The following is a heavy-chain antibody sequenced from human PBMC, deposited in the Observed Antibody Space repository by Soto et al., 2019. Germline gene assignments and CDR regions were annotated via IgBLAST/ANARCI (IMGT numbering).Heavy chain of an antibody. CDR2: IYWDDDK. CDR1: GFSLSTTAVG. V-gene: IGHV2-5*02. D-gene: IGHD3-16*01. CDR3: AHIAYAWVLGGFDY. J-gene: IGHJ4*02. Sequence: QVTLKESGPTLVKPTQTLTLTCTFSGFSLSTTAVGVGWIRQPPGGALEWLAVIYWDDDKRYSPSLKSRLTITKDTSKNQVVLTMTNMDPVDTGTYYCAHIAYAWVLGGFDYWGQGTLVTVSS.